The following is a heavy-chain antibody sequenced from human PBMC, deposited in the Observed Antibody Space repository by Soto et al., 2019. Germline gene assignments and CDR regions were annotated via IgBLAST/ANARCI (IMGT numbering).Heavy chain of an antibody. Sequence: QVQLQESGPGLVKPSETLSLTCTVSGGSMSSYYWSWIRQPPGKGLEWIGYIYYSGSTNYNPSLKSRVDISVATSKKQFSLKLSSVTAADTAVYYCASWGVYCTSTSCFERWFDPWGQGILVTVSS. J-gene: IGHJ5*02. CDR2: IYYSGST. CDR1: GGSMSSYY. CDR3: ASWGVYCTSTSCFERWFDP. V-gene: IGHV4-59*08. D-gene: IGHD2-2*01.